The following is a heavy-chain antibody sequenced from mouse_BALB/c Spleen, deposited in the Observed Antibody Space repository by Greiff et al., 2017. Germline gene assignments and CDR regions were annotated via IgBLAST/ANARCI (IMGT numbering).Heavy chain of an antibody. CDR3: ARHEDSGYSAWFAY. V-gene: IGHV1-62-2*01. CDR2: FYPGSGSI. Sequence: QVQLQQSGAELVKPGASVKLSCTASGFNIKDTYMHWVKQRSGQGLEWIGWFYPGSGSIKYNEKFKDKATLTADKSSSTVYMELSRLTSEDSAVYFCARHEDSGYSAWFAYWGQGTLVTVSA. CDR1: GFNIKDTY. D-gene: IGHD2-3*01. J-gene: IGHJ3*01.